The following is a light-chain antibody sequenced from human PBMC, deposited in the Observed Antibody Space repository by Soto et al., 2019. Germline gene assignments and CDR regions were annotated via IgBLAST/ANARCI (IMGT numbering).Light chain of an antibody. Sequence: DIQMTQSPSTLSASVGDRVTITFRASQSISSWLAWYQQKPGKAPKLLIYDASSLESGVPARFSGSESGTEFTLTISSLQPDDFATYYCQQYDSYWAFGQGTKVDIK. CDR1: QSISSW. V-gene: IGKV1-5*01. CDR3: QQYDSYWA. J-gene: IGKJ1*01. CDR2: DAS.